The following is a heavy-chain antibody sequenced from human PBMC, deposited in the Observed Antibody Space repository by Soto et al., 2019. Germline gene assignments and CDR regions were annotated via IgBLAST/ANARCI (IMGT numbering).Heavy chain of an antibody. J-gene: IGHJ4*02. D-gene: IGHD5-12*01. CDR2: ISGSGGST. CDR3: AKDIVAVGGYETFDL. V-gene: IGHV3-23*01. CDR1: GFTFSNFA. Sequence: GGSLRLSCAASGFTFSNFAMRWVRQAPGKGLEWVSDISGSGGSTYYAESVKGRFTISRDNSKNTLFLQMNSLRVEDTAVYYCAKDIVAVGGYETFDLWGQGTMVTVS.